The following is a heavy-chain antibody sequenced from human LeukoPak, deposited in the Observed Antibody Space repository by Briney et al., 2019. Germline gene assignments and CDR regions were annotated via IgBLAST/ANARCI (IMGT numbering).Heavy chain of an antibody. V-gene: IGHV1-18*01. CDR2: ISAYNGNT. D-gene: IGHD3-22*01. CDR1: GYTLTSYG. J-gene: IGHJ4*02. Sequence: ASVKVSCKASGYTLTSYGISWVRQAPGQGLEWMGWISAYNGNTNYAQKLQGRVTMTTDTSTSTAYMELRSLRSDDTAVYYCARDRPEITMIVVVITSMDYWGQGTLVTVSS. CDR3: ARDRPEITMIVVVITSMDY.